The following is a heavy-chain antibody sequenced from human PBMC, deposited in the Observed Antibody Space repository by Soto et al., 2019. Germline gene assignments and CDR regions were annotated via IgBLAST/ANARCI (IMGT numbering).Heavy chain of an antibody. V-gene: IGHV1-46*01. CDR3: AREFPSTYWFDP. J-gene: IGHJ5*02. Sequence: ASVKVSCKPSGYPFINFYVHWVRQAPGQGLEWLGNINPRADSTVYAPKFEDRVSMTRDKSTSTVYMELSSLTSDDTAMYYCAREFPSTYWFDPWGHGTLVTVSS. CDR2: INPRADST. CDR1: GYPFINFY. D-gene: IGHD3-16*01.